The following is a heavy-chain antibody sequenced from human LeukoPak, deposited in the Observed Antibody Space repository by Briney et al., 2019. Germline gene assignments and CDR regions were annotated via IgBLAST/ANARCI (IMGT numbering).Heavy chain of an antibody. Sequence: PSETLSLTCTVSGYSISSGYYWGWIRQPPGKGLEWIGYIYYTGSTYYNPSLKSRVTISVDTSKNQFSLKLSSVTAADTAVYYCARHTLWFGELHAGGQGTLVTVSS. CDR2: IYYTGST. CDR1: GYSISSGYY. V-gene: IGHV4-38-2*02. CDR3: ARHTLWFGELHA. D-gene: IGHD3-10*01. J-gene: IGHJ4*02.